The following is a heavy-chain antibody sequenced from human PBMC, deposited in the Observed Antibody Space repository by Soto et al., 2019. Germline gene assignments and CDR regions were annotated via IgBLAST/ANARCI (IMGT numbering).Heavy chain of an antibody. CDR1: GGTFSSYT. CDR3: ARRPTVAAPGD. J-gene: IGHJ4*02. Sequence: QVQLVQSGAEVKKPGSSVKVSCKASGGTFSSYTISWVRQAPGQGLEWMGRIIPILGIANYAQKFQGRVTITADKSTSTACMELSSLRSEDTAVYYCARRPTVAAPGDWGQGTLVTVSS. V-gene: IGHV1-69*02. D-gene: IGHD6-19*01. CDR2: IIPILGIA.